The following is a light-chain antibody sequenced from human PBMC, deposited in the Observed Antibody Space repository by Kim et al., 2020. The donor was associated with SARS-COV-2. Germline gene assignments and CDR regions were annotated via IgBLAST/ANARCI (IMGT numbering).Light chain of an antibody. J-gene: IGLJ2*01. Sequence: VAPGQTAIITCSGDKLGHKYPCWYQQKPGQSPLLVIFQDSKRPSGIPERISGSNSGNTFTLTISGAQAMDEAVYYCQAWDNNTVVFGGGTQLTVL. CDR1: KLGHKY. CDR2: QDS. CDR3: QAWDNNTVV. V-gene: IGLV3-1*01.